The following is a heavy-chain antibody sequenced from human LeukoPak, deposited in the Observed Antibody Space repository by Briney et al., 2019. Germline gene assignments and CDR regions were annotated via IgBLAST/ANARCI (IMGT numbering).Heavy chain of an antibody. CDR2: TSSSDAGT. V-gene: IGHV3-23*01. Sequence: GGSLRLSCAASGFTFSRYDMSWVRQAPGKGLEWVSATSSSDAGTYYADSVRGRFTISRDNSKNTLYLQMNSLRAEDAAVYYCAKPHSGSYVRAGPHIDYWGQGTLVTVSS. CDR3: AKPHSGSYVRAGPHIDY. CDR1: GFTFSRYD. D-gene: IGHD1-26*01. J-gene: IGHJ4*02.